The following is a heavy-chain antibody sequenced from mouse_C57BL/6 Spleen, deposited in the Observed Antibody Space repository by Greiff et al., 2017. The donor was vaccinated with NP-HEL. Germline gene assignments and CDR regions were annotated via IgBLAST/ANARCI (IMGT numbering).Heavy chain of an antibody. J-gene: IGHJ3*01. D-gene: IGHD2-3*01. V-gene: IGHV1-18*01. CDR3: ARIYDGYYSFAY. CDR1: GYTFTDYN. CDR2: INPNNGGT. Sequence: EVQLQQSGPELVKPGASVKIPCKASGYTFTDYNMDWVKQSHGKSLEWIGDINPNNGGTIYNQKFKGKATLTVDKSSSTAYMELRSLTSEDTAVYYCARIYDGYYSFAYWGQGTLVTVSA.